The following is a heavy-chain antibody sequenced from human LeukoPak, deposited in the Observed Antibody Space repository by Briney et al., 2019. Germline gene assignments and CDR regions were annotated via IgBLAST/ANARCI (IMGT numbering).Heavy chain of an antibody. CDR1: GFTFRNYV. Sequence: GGSLRLSCAASGFTFRNYVIHWVRQAPGKGLEWVAVTSSDLNVKLYADSVKGRLTISRDDSRSTLYLQMNSLRPEDTAIYYCAREGYYGSGSPPSLYFDYWGQGTLVTVSS. CDR2: TSSDLNVK. J-gene: IGHJ4*02. CDR3: AREGYYGSGSPPSLYFDY. V-gene: IGHV3-30-3*01. D-gene: IGHD3-10*01.